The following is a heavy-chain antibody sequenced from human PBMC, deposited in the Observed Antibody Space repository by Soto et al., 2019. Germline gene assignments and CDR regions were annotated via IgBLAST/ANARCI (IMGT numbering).Heavy chain of an antibody. V-gene: IGHV1-18*01. Sequence: GASVKVSCKASGYTFTRSGISWVRQAPGQGLEWMGWISTYNGDTNYAQTFQGRVTMTTDTSTSTVHMEVRSLRSGDTAVYYCAREGVAPYYYYGMDVWGQGPPVTVSS. J-gene: IGHJ6*02. CDR1: GYTFTRSG. CDR3: AREGVAPYYYYGMDV. CDR2: ISTYNGDT.